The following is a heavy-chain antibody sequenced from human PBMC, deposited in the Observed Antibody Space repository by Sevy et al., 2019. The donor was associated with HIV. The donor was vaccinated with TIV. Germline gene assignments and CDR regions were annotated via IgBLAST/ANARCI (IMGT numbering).Heavy chain of an antibody. D-gene: IGHD3-10*01. V-gene: IGHV1-18*04. CDR1: GYTFNTFG. CDR2: ISAYNGNT. CDR3: ARDSIPLVQGIIITPYYYGMDV. J-gene: IGHJ6*02. Sequence: ASVKVSCKTSGYTFNTFGINWVRQAPGQGLQWVGWISAYNGNTKYVQKLQGRVSMTTETSTSTVYMELRSLRSDDTGVYYCARDSIPLVQGIIITPYYYGMDVWGQGTTVTVSS.